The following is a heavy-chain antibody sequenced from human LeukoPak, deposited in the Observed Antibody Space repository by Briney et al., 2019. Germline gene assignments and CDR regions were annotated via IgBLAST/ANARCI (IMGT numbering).Heavy chain of an antibody. D-gene: IGHD3-10*01. CDR1: GGSFSGYY. CDR3: ARRGLWFGVV. J-gene: IGHJ4*02. V-gene: IGHV4-34*01. CDR2: INHSGST. Sequence: SETLSLTCAVYGGSFSGYYWSWIRQPPGKGLEWIGEINHSGSTNYNPSLKSRVTISVDTSKNQFSLKLSSVAAADTAVYYCARRGLWFGVVGGQGTLVTVSS.